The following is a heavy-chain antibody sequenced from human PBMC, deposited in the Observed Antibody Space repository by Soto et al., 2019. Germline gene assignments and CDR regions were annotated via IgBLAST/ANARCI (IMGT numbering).Heavy chain of an antibody. CDR2: IIPIFGTA. J-gene: IGHJ4*02. CDR1: GGTFSSYA. D-gene: IGHD3-22*01. CDR3: ASTSQSVVIAARYFDY. V-gene: IGHV1-69*13. Sequence: SVKVSCKASGGTFSSYAISWVRQAPGQGLEWMGGIIPIFGTANYAQKFQGRVTITADESTSTAYMELSSLRSEGTAVYYCASTSQSVVIAARYFDYWGQGTLVTVSS.